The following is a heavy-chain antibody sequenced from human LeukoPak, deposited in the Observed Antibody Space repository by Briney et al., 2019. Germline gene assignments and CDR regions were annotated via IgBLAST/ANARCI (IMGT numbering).Heavy chain of an antibody. CDR1: GGSISSYY. D-gene: IGHD4-23*01. CDR3: ARGADYGGNPTRNAFDI. V-gene: IGHV4-59*12. CDR2: IYYSGST. J-gene: IGHJ3*02. Sequence: SETLSLTCTVSGGSISSYYWSWLRQPPGKGLEWVGYIYYSGSTNYNPSLKSRVTISVDTSKNQFSLKLSSVTAADTAVYYCARGADYGGNPTRNAFDIWGQGTVVTVSS.